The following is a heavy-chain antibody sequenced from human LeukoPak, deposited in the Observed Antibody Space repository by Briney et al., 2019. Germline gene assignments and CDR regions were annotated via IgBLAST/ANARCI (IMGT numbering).Heavy chain of an antibody. V-gene: IGHV3-30-3*01. CDR3: ARGPLVGATTRSGIDY. Sequence: GGSLRLSCAASGFTFSSYAMHWVRQAPGKGLEWVAVISYDGCNKYYAGSVKGRFTISRDNSKNTLYLQMSSLRAEDTAVYYCARGPLVGATTRSGIDYWGQGTLVTVSS. D-gene: IGHD1-26*01. CDR1: GFTFSSYA. J-gene: IGHJ4*02. CDR2: ISYDGCNK.